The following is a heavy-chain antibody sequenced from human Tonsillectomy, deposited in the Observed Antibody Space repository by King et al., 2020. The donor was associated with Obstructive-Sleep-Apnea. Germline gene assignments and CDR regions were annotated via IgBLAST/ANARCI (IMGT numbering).Heavy chain of an antibody. J-gene: IGHJ4*02. CDR3: ALISTGPEGY. V-gene: IGHV4-59*01. CDR1: GGSISSYY. CDR2: IYYSGST. Sequence: HVQLQESGPGLVKPSETLSLTCTVSGGSISSYYWSWIRQPPGKGLEWIGYIYYSGSTNYNPSLKSRVTISVDTSKNQFSLKLSSVTAADTAVYYCALISTGPEGYWGQGTLVTVSS.